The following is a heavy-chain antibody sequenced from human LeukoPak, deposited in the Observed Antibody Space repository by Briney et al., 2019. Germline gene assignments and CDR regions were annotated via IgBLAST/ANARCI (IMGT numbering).Heavy chain of an antibody. CDR1: DYSISSGYY. D-gene: IGHD3-10*01. Sequence: SETLSLTCAVSDYSISSGYYWGWIRPPPGKGLEWIGSIYHSGSAQYSPSLKSRVTISVDTSKNQFSLKLSSVTAADTAVYYCGRLRGSGSYFDYWGQGTLVTVSS. J-gene: IGHJ4*02. V-gene: IGHV4-38-2*01. CDR2: IYHSGSA. CDR3: GRLRGSGSYFDY.